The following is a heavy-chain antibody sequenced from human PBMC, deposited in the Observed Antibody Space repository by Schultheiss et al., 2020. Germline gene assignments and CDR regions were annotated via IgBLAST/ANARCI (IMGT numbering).Heavy chain of an antibody. CDR1: GGSISSYY. CDR2: INHSGST. V-gene: IGHV4-34*01. D-gene: IGHD3-22*01. J-gene: IGHJ5*02. CDR3: AAYSSGYYYDWFDP. Sequence: ETLSLTCTVSGGSISSYYWSWIRQPAGKGLEWIGEINHSGSTNYTPSLNSRVTISVDTSKNQFSLKLSSVTAADTAVYYCAAYSSGYYYDWFDPWGQGTLVTVSS.